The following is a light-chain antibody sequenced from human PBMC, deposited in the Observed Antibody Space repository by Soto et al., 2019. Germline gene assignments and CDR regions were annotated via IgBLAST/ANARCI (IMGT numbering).Light chain of an antibody. Sequence: QSALTQPASVSGSPGQSITISCTGTSSDAGIYNLVSWYQQHPGKAPKLMIYEASKRPSGISDRFSGSKSGNTASLTISGLQAEDEADYYLYSHGGSSGFFVFGTGTKLTVL. J-gene: IGLJ1*01. V-gene: IGLV2-23*02. CDR3: YSHGGSSGFFV. CDR2: EAS. CDR1: SSDAGIYNL.